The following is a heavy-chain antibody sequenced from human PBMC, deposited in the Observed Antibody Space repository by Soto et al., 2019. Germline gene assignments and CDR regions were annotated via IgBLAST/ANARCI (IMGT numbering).Heavy chain of an antibody. CDR1: GGSISSYY. J-gene: IGHJ6*03. Sequence: SETLSLTCTVSGGSISSYYWSWIRQPPGKGLEWIGYIYYSGSTNYNPSLKSRVTISVDTSKNQFSLKLSSVTAADTAVYYCARASRPIGRGYSYYYMDVWGKGTTVTVSS. D-gene: IGHD2-15*01. CDR3: ARASRPIGRGYSYYYMDV. CDR2: IYYSGST. V-gene: IGHV4-59*01.